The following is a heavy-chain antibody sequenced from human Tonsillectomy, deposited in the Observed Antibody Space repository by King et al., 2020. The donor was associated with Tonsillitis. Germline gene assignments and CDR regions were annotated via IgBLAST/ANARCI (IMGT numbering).Heavy chain of an antibody. CDR1: GFTFADHG. D-gene: IGHD4-17*01. Sequence: VQLVESGGGVVRPGGSLRLSCAASGFTFADHGMSWVRQAPGKGLEWVAGINWNGGSTGYADSVKGRFTISRDNAKTSLYLQMNSLRVEDTALYYCARANGDPRYYYYYGMDVCGQGTTITASS. CDR2: INWNGGST. J-gene: IGHJ6*02. V-gene: IGHV3-20*04. CDR3: ARANGDPRYYYYYGMDV.